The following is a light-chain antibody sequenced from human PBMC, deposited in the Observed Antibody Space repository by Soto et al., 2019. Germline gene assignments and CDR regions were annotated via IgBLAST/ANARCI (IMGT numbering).Light chain of an antibody. V-gene: IGLV1-47*01. CDR3: AAWDDTFRGYV. CDR2: RNS. CDR1: SSNIRSNY. Sequence: QSVLTQPPSASGTPGQRVTISCSGSSSNIRSNYVYWYQQLPGTAPKLLIYRNSQRPSGVPDRFYGSRSGTSASLAISGLRSEDEADYYCAAWDDTFRGYVFVTGTKVTVL. J-gene: IGLJ1*01.